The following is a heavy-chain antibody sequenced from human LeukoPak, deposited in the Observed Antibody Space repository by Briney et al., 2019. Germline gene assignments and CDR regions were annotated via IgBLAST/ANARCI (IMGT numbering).Heavy chain of an antibody. J-gene: IGHJ3*02. V-gene: IGHV1-69*04. CDR1: GGTFSNYA. CDR3: ARAPGNDAFDI. Sequence: GASVKVSCKASGGTFSNYAISWVRQAPGQGLEWMGRIIPILGVANYAQKFQGRVSITADKATGTAYMELSSLRSEDTAVYFCARAPGNDAFDIWGQGTMVTVPS. D-gene: IGHD7-27*01. CDR2: IIPILGVA.